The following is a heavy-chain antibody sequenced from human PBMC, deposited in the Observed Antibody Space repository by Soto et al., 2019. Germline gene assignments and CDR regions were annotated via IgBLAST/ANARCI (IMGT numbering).Heavy chain of an antibody. CDR1: GFIFSNYW. D-gene: IGHD1-1*01. Sequence: GGSLRLSCEASGFIFSNYWMHWVRQTPGTGLVWVSRISNDGSITNYADSVKGRFTISRDNAKNTLYLQMNSLRAEGTAVYYCAKDLTWNQADYWGQGALVTVSS. J-gene: IGHJ4*02. CDR2: ISNDGSIT. CDR3: AKDLTWNQADY. V-gene: IGHV3-74*01.